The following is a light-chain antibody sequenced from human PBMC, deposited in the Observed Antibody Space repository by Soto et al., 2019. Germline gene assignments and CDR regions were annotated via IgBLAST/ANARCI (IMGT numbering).Light chain of an antibody. Sequence: QSALAQPPSVSGSPGQSITISCTGTSTDVGGYNYVSWYQHHPGKAPKLIIYEVNNRPSGVSDRFSGSKSGNKASLTISNLEAEDESDYYCSSYTDSSNYVFGTGTKVTVL. CDR3: SSYTDSSNYV. CDR1: STDVGGYNY. J-gene: IGLJ1*01. V-gene: IGLV2-14*01. CDR2: EVN.